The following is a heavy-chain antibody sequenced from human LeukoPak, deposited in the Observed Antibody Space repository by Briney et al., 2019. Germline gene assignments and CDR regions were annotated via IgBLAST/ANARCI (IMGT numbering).Heavy chain of an antibody. CDR3: AKGGDDQGPPLYSSSWYYFDY. CDR1: GFTFSSYA. CDR2: ISGSGGST. J-gene: IGHJ4*02. D-gene: IGHD6-13*01. Sequence: QAGGSLRLSCAASGFTFSSYAMSWVRQAPGRGLEWVSAISGSGGSTYYADSVKGRFTISRDNSKNTLYLQMNSLRAEDTAVYYCAKGGDDQGPPLYSSSWYYFDYWGQGTLVTVSS. V-gene: IGHV3-23*01.